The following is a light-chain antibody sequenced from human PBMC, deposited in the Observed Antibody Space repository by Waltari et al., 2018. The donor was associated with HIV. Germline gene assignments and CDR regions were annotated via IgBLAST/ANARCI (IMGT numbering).Light chain of an antibody. CDR2: GNT. Sequence: QSVLTQPPSVSGAPRQRVILSCTGSRSTVRARETVLWYQQLPGAVPKIPIFGNTNRPSGVPDRFSGSKSGASASLSIAGLQTDDEAVYYCQSYDNRLNALVFGGGTRLTVL. CDR3: QSYDNRLNALV. J-gene: IGLJ2*01. V-gene: IGLV1-40*01. CDR1: RSTVRARET.